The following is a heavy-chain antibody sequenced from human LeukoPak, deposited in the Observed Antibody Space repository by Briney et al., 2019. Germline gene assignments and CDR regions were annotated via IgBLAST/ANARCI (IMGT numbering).Heavy chain of an antibody. CDR1: GFTFSSNT. Sequence: GGSLRLSCAASGFTFSSNTMNWVRQAPGKGLEWVSSISSRSSYMKYADSVRGRFTISRDNAKNSLYLQMNSLRAEDTAVYYCASEDYYDSSAYYYRNFQHWGQGTLVTVSS. J-gene: IGHJ1*01. CDR3: ASEDYYDSSAYYYRNFQH. CDR2: ISSRSSYM. V-gene: IGHV3-21*01. D-gene: IGHD3-22*01.